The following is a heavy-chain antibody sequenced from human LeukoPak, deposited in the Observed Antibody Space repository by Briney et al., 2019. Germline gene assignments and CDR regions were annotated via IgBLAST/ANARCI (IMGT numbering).Heavy chain of an antibody. J-gene: IGHJ4*02. CDR1: GGSFSGYY. D-gene: IGHD3-10*01. CDR3: VGLRGGIPGYFDY. Sequence: SETLSLTCAVYGGSFSGYYWSWIRQPPGKRLEWIGEINHSGSTNYNPSLKSRVTISVDTSKNQFSLKLSSVTAADTAVYYCVGLRGGIPGYFDYWGQGTLVTVSS. V-gene: IGHV4-34*01. CDR2: INHSGST.